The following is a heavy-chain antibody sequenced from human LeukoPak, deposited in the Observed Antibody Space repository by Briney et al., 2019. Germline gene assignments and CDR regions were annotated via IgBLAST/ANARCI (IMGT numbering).Heavy chain of an antibody. CDR1: GFTVSSNY. CDR2: IYSGGST. Sequence: GGSLRLSCAASGFTVSSNYMSWVRQAPGKGLEWVSVIYSGGSTYYADSVKGRFTISRDNSKNTLYLQMNSLRAEDTAVYYCAIAKRGEAAAAFDYWGQGTLVTVSS. J-gene: IGHJ4*02. V-gene: IGHV3-53*01. CDR3: AIAKRGEAAAAFDY. D-gene: IGHD6-13*01.